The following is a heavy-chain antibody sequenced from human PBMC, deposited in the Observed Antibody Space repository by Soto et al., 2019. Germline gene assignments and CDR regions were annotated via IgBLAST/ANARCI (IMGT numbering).Heavy chain of an antibody. D-gene: IGHD6-6*01. CDR3: AREPGSSGGDY. CDR2: IYSGGTT. V-gene: IGHV3-53*01. J-gene: IGHJ4*02. CDR1: GFSVSSNY. Sequence: GGSLRLSCAASGFSVSSNYMSWVRQAPGKGLEWVSVIYSGGTTYYADSVKGRFTISRDNSKNTLYLQMSSLRAEDTAVYYCAREPGSSGGDYWGQGTLVTVSS.